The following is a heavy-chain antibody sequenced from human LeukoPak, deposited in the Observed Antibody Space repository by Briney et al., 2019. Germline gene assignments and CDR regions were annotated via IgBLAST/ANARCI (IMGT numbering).Heavy chain of an antibody. V-gene: IGHV4-4*07. Sequence: KASETLSLPCTVSGGSISSYYWSWIRQPAWKGLEWIGRIYTSGSTNYNPSLKSRVTMSVDTSKNQFSLKLSSVTAADTAVYYCAREGDSVTTGAPDYWGQGTLVTVSS. CDR3: AREGDSVTTGAPDY. D-gene: IGHD4-17*01. J-gene: IGHJ4*02. CDR2: IYTSGST. CDR1: GGSISSYY.